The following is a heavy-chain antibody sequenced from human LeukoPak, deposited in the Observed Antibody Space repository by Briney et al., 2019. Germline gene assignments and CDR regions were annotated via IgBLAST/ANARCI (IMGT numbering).Heavy chain of an antibody. CDR2: INHSGST. CDR1: GGSFSGYY. Sequence: SETLSRTGAVYGGSFSGYYWSWIRQPPGKGLEWIGEINHSGSTNYNPSLKSRVTISVDTSKNQFSLKLSSVTAADTAVYYCARGLEWELDPYFDYWGQGTLVTVSS. J-gene: IGHJ4*02. CDR3: ARGLEWELDPYFDY. D-gene: IGHD1-26*01. V-gene: IGHV4-34*01.